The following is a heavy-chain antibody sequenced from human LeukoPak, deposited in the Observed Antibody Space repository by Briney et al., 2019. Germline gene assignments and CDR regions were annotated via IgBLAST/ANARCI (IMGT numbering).Heavy chain of an antibody. V-gene: IGHV4-4*07. J-gene: IGHJ4*02. CDR3: AREHSTASIRSFDY. Sequence: SETLSLTCTVSGGSISSYYWSWIRQPAGKGLEWIGRIYTSGSTNYNPSLKSRVTMSVDTSKNQFSLKLSSVTAADTAVYYCAREHSTASIRSFDYWGQGTLVTVSS. CDR1: GGSISSYY. D-gene: IGHD4-17*01. CDR2: IYTSGST.